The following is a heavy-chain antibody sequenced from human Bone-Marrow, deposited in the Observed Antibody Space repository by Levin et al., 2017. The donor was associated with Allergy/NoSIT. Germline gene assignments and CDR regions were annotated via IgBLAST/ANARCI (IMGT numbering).Heavy chain of an antibody. J-gene: IGHJ3*02. D-gene: IGHD2-15*01. CDR1: GGSIRSNF. CDR3: ARESYRGYCSGGTCYGGDAFDI. CDR2: IYKSGTT. V-gene: IGHV4-59*01. Sequence: SQTLSLTCTVSGGSIRSNFWSWIRQPPGKGLEWIGYIYKSGTTDYNPSLKTRATISVDTSKNQFSLQLSSVTAADTAMYYCARESYRGYCSGGTCYGGDAFDIWGQGTMVTVSS.